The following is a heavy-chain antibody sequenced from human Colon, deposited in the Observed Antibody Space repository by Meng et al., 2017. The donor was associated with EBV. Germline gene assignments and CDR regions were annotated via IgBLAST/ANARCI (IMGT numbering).Heavy chain of an antibody. V-gene: IGHV4-59*11. Sequence: EQPQESGPGLVRPPETLCLTCTVSGGSIVGHYLSWIRQPPGKGLEWIGYIYYSGSTNYNPSLKSRVTMSVDTSKNQFSLTLTSVTTADTADYYCARDDCSGGSCYADWGQGTLVTVSS. CDR3: ARDDCSGGSCYAD. CDR1: GGSIVGHY. J-gene: IGHJ4*02. D-gene: IGHD2-15*01. CDR2: IYYSGST.